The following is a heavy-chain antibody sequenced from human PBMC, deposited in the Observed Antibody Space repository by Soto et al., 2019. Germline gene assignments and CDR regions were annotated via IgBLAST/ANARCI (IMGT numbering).Heavy chain of an antibody. J-gene: IGHJ5*02. D-gene: IGHD3-22*01. CDR3: ARDLGTTIAGPSRRETYGWLDP. CDR1: GGTFTYYG. V-gene: IGHV1-69*01. Sequence: QVQLVQSGAEVKRPGSSVKLSCKASGGTFTYYGISWVRQAPGQGLAWMGGIIPIIGPATYAQKFQGRVTITPDQSTSTAYRELSSLGSEDTALYYCARDLGTTIAGPSRRETYGWLDPLGQGTLGTVSS. CDR2: IIPIIGPA.